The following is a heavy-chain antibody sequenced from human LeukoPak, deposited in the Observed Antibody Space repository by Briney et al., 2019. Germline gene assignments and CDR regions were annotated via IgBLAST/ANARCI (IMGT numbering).Heavy chain of an antibody. CDR2: ISWNSGSI. V-gene: IGHV3-9*01. CDR1: GFTFDDYA. Sequence: GGSLRLSCAASGFTFDDYAMHWVRQAPGKGLEWVSGISWNSGSIVYADSVKGRFTISRDNAKNSLYLQMNSLRVDDTAVYYCAGPIAAPVYYIDVWGKGTTVTVSS. J-gene: IGHJ6*03. CDR3: AGPIAAPVYYIDV. D-gene: IGHD6-13*01.